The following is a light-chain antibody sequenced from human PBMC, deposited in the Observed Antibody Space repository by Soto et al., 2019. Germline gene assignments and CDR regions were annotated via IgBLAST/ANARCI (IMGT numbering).Light chain of an antibody. CDR1: QSVSGW. CDR2: AAS. J-gene: IGKJ5*01. Sequence: DIQMTQSPSSLSASVGDRVTITCRASQSVSGWLAWYQQKPGKAPNLLVYAASSLASGVPSRFSGSGSGTDFTLTISSLQPEDFATYFCQQGYSSAITFGQGTRLEIK. V-gene: IGKV1-39*01. CDR3: QQGYSSAIT.